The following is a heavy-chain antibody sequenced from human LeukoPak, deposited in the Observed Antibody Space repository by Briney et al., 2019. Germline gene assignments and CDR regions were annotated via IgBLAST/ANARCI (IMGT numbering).Heavy chain of an antibody. CDR1: GFTVSSNY. D-gene: IGHD3-22*01. Sequence: GGSLRLSCAASGFTVSSNYMSWVRQAPGKGLEWVSVIYSGGSTYYADSVKGRFTISRDNSKNTLYLQMNSLRAEETAVYYCAVGPLDYYDSSGYYAPDAFDIWGQGTMVTVSS. V-gene: IGHV3-53*01. CDR3: AVGPLDYYDSSGYYAPDAFDI. CDR2: IYSGGST. J-gene: IGHJ3*02.